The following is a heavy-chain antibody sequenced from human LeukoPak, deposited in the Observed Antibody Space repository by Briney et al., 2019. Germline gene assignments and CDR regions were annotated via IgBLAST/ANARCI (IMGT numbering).Heavy chain of an antibody. CDR1: GYTFTSYD. J-gene: IGHJ6*02. CDR2: MNPNSGDT. Sequence: ASVKVSCKASGYTFTSYDFIWVRQATGQGLEWMGWMNPNSGDTGYAQKLLGRVTMTRNTSISTAYMELNSLRSEDTAVYFCASSSFFYYYGMDVWGQGTTVTVSS. CDR3: ASSSFFYYYGMDV. D-gene: IGHD6-13*01. V-gene: IGHV1-8*01.